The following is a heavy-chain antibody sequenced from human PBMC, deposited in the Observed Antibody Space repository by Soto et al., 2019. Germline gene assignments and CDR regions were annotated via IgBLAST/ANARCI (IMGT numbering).Heavy chain of an antibody. Sequence: GGSLRLSCAASGFTFSSYWMSWVRQAPGKGLEWVANIKQDGSEKYYVDSVKGRFTISRDNAKNSLYLQMNSLRAEDTAVYYCARAPGSLWTYYMDVWGKGTTVTVSS. D-gene: IGHD3-3*01. CDR3: ARAPGSLWTYYMDV. J-gene: IGHJ6*03. CDR1: GFTFSSYW. CDR2: IKQDGSEK. V-gene: IGHV3-7*01.